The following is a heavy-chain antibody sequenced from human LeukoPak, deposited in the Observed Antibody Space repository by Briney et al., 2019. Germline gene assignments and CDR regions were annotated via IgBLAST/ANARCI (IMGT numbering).Heavy chain of an antibody. D-gene: IGHD2-2*01. V-gene: IGHV4-34*01. CDR1: GGSFCGYY. CDR3: ARGRYCSSTSCCLDY. J-gene: IGHJ4*02. CDR2: INHSGST. Sequence: SETLSLTCAVYGGSFCGYYWSWIRQPPGKGLEWIGEINHSGSTNYNPPLKSRVTISVDTSKNQFSLKLSSVTAADTAVYYCARGRYCSSTSCCLDYWGQGTLVTVSS.